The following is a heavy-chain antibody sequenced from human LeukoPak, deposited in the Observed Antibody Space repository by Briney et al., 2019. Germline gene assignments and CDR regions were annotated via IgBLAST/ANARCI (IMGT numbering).Heavy chain of an antibody. D-gene: IGHD6-13*01. J-gene: IGHJ4*02. Sequence: GESLKISCKGSEYSFTRYWIGWLRQMPGKGLEWMGIIYPDDSDTRYSPSFQGQVTISADKSINTAYLQWSSLKASDTAIYYCARQGNSSSRDFWGQGTLVTVSS. CDR3: ARQGNSSSRDF. CDR1: EYSFTRYW. V-gene: IGHV5-51*01. CDR2: IYPDDSDT.